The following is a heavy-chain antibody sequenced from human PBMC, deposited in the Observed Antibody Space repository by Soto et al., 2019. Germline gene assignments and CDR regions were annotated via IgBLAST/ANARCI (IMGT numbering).Heavy chain of an antibody. CDR2: IKSKTDGGTT. CDR3: TTDRIVLMVYAPDYYYYGMDV. V-gene: IGHV3-15*07. J-gene: IGHJ6*02. Sequence: GGSLRLSCAASGFTFSNAWMNWVRQAPGKGLEWVGRIKSKTDGGTTDYAAPVKGRFTISRDDSKNTLYLQMNSLKTEDTAVYYCTTDRIVLMVYAPDYYYYGMDVWGQGTTVTVSS. CDR1: GFTFSNAW. D-gene: IGHD2-8*01.